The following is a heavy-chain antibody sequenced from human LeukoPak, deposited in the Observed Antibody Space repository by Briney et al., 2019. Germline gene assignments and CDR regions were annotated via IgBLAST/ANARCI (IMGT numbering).Heavy chain of an antibody. V-gene: IGHV5-51*01. CDR2: IYPGDSDT. Sequence: GAPLHISCEASGSFFTSYWIGWVRPLPGKGLEWMGIIYPGDSDTRYSPSFQGQVTISADKSISTAYLQWSSLKASDTAMYYCARLWYYGMDVWGQGTTVAVSS. D-gene: IGHD3-10*01. CDR1: GSFFTSYW. CDR3: ARLWYYGMDV. J-gene: IGHJ6*02.